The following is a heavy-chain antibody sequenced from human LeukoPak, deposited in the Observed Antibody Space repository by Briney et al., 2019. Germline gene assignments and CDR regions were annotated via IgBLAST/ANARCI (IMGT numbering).Heavy chain of an antibody. CDR2: INHSGST. CDR3: ARHGNIVVLPATSKAFDI. Sequence: PSETLSLTCAVSGGSFSGYYWSWIRQPPGKGLEWIGEINHSGSTNYNPSLKSRVTISVDTSKNQFSLKLSSVTAADTAVYYCARHGNIVVLPATSKAFDIWGQGTMVIVSS. J-gene: IGHJ3*02. D-gene: IGHD2-2*01. CDR1: GGSFSGYY. V-gene: IGHV4-34*01.